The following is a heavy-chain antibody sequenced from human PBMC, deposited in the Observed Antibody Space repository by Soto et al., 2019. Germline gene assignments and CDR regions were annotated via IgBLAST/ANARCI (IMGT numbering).Heavy chain of an antibody. CDR2: INPNSGGT. D-gene: IGHD3-10*01. CDR3: ARGPLWFGVTTYYFDY. J-gene: IGHJ4*02. Sequence: QVQLVQSGAEVKKSGASVKVSCKASGYTFTGYYMHWVRQAPGQGLEWMGWINPNSGGTNYAQKFQGRVTMTRDTSISTAYMELSRLRSDDTAVYYCARGPLWFGVTTYYFDYWGQGTLVTVSS. CDR1: GYTFTGYY. V-gene: IGHV1-2*02.